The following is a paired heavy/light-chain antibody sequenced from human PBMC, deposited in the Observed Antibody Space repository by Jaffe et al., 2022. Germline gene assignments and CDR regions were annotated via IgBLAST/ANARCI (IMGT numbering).Heavy chain of an antibody. CDR2: ISAYNGNT. D-gene: IGHD2-15*01. J-gene: IGHJ3*02. CDR3: ARDRGARVVVVAATCGAFDI. V-gene: IGHV1-18*01. Sequence: QVQLVQSGAEVKKPGASVKVSCKASGYTFTSYGISWVRQAPGQGLEWMGWISAYNGNTNYAQKLQGRVTMTTDTSTSTAYMELRSLRSDDTAVYYCARDRGARVVVVAATCGAFDIWGQGTMVTVSS. CDR1: GYTFTSYG.
Light chain of an antibody. CDR2: EVS. J-gene: IGLJ3*02. V-gene: IGLV2-14*01. CDR3: SSYTSSSTLDWV. Sequence: QSALTQPASVSGSPGQSITISCTGTSSDVGGYNYVSWYQQHPGKAPKLMIYEVSNRPSGVSNRFSGSKSGNTASLTISGLQAEDEADYYCSSYTSSSTLDWVFGGGTKLTVL. CDR1: SSDVGGYNY.